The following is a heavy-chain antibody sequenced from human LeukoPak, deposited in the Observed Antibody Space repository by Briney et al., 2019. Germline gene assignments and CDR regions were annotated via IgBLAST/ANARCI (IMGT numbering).Heavy chain of an antibody. Sequence: GASVKVSCKFSGYTLTEISMYWVRQAPGKGLEWMGRFDPENGETLYAQKFQGRVTMTEDTSTDTAYMELSSLRSEDTAVYFCARGPIGAPDYYFDYWGQGTLVTVSS. V-gene: IGHV1-24*01. CDR3: ARGPIGAPDYYFDY. CDR1: GYTLTEIS. CDR2: FDPENGET. D-gene: IGHD3-10*01. J-gene: IGHJ4*02.